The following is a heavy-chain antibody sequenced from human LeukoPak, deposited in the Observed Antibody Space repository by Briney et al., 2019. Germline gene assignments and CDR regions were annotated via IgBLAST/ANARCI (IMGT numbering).Heavy chain of an antibody. CDR3: ARDLGCSSTSCYVYYYYGMDV. CDR1: GGTFSSYA. D-gene: IGHD2-2*01. J-gene: IGHJ6*02. V-gene: IGHV1-69*04. Sequence: SVKVSCKASGGTFSSYAISWVRQAPGQGLEWMGRIIPILGIANYAQKFQGRVTITADKSTSTAYMELSSLRSEDTAVYYCARDLGCSSTSCYVYYYYGMDVWGQGTTVTASS. CDR2: IIPILGIA.